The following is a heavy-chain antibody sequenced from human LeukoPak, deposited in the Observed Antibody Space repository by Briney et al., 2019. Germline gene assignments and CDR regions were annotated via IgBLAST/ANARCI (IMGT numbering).Heavy chain of an antibody. V-gene: IGHV3-7*01. J-gene: IGHJ4*02. CDR2: IKQDGSEK. Sequence: QLGGSLRLSCAASGFTFSSYWMSWVRQAPGKGLEWVANIKQDGSEKYYVDSVRGRFTISRDNAKNSLYLQMNSLRAEDTAVYYCARDPIMITFGGVIVTPPHWGQGTLVTVSS. D-gene: IGHD3-16*02. CDR3: ARDPIMITFGGVIVTPPH. CDR1: GFTFSSYW.